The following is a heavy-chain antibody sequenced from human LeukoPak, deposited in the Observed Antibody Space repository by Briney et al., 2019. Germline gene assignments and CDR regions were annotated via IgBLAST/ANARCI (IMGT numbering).Heavy chain of an antibody. CDR1: GFSFSDYY. CDR2: IYSDGNT. Sequence: PGGSLRLSCAASGFSFSDYYMSWVRQAPGKGLDWVSVIYSDGNTFYADSVKGRFTISRDNSKNTMYLQMNSLRADDTAVYYCARDQKGPGYWGQGTLVTVSS. D-gene: IGHD6-13*01. V-gene: IGHV3-53*01. J-gene: IGHJ4*02. CDR3: ARDQKGPGY.